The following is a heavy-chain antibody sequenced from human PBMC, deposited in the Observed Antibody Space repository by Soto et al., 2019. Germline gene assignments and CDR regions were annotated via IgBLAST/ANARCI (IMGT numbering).Heavy chain of an antibody. Sequence: SETLSLTCTVSCGSISSGGYHRIWIRQHPGKGLEWIGYIYYSGSTYYNPSLKSRVTISVDTSKNQFSLKLSSVTAADTAVYYCARKVWFGELPFDYSGQGTLVTVYS. CDR3: ARKVWFGELPFDY. CDR2: IYYSGST. J-gene: IGHJ4*02. V-gene: IGHV4-31*03. D-gene: IGHD3-10*01. CDR1: CGSISSGGYH.